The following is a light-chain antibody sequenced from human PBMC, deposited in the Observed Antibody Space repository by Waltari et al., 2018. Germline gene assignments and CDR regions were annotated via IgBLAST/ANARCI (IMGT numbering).Light chain of an antibody. Sequence: WSASRCVGGTLAGYQQDPGHAPRRLMYGTSVRSAGTPDMFSCSVSGTDLSLTISGLGPEDFAVYDCQHYVRLPGTFGQGPKVDIK. V-gene: IGKV3-20*01. CDR1: RCVGGT. J-gene: IGKJ1*01. CDR2: GTS. CDR3: QHYVRLPGT.